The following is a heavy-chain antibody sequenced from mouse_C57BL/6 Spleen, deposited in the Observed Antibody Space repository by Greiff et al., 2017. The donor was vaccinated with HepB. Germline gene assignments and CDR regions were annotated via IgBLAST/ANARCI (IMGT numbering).Heavy chain of an antibody. CDR1: GYTFTSYW. V-gene: IGHV1-69*01. CDR3: ARYDYDVGFAY. J-gene: IGHJ3*01. D-gene: IGHD2-4*01. Sequence: QVQLKESGAELVMPGASVKLSCKASGYTFTSYWMHWVKQRPGQGLEWIGEIDPSDSYTNYNQKFKGKSTLTVDKSSSTAYMQLSSLTSEDSAVYYCARYDYDVGFAYWGQGTLVTVSA. CDR2: IDPSDSYT.